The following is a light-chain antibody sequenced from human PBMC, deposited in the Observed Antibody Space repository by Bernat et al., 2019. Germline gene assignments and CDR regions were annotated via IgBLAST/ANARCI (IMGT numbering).Light chain of an antibody. CDR1: QSLLDSNGYNY. V-gene: IGKV2-28*01. CDR3: MQGLQTTIT. CDR2: LGS. J-gene: IGKJ5*01. Sequence: DIVMTQSPLSLPVTPGEPASISCRSSQSLLDSNGYNYLDWYLQKAGQSPQLLIYLGSNRASGVPDRFSGSGSGTEFTLKLSRVEAEDVGVYYCMQGLQTTITFGQGTRLEIK.